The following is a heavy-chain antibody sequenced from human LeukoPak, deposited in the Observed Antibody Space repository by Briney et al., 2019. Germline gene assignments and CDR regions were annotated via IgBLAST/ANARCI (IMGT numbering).Heavy chain of an antibody. V-gene: IGHV3-21*01. D-gene: IGHD3-10*01. Sequence: PGGSLRLSCAASGFTYNNYSMNWVHQAPGKGLEWVSSISSSSRYIYYADSVRGRFTISRDNAKNSLYLQMNSLRAEDTAVYYCARDREEDYYMDVWGKGTTVTVPS. CDR3: ARDREEDYYMDV. CDR1: GFTYNNYS. CDR2: ISSSSRYI. J-gene: IGHJ6*03.